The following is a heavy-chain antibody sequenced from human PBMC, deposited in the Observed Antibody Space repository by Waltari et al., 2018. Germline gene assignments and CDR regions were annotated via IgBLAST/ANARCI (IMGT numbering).Heavy chain of an antibody. V-gene: IGHV1-3*03. Sequence: QVQLEQSGAEVTKPGASVKVSCKASGYTFTGYYMHWVRQAPGQGLEWMGRINVGNGDTKYSQEFQGRVTITSDTFARTTYMELRSLRSEDMAVYYCARIKQAYYYYYMDVWGKGTTVTVSS. CDR1: GYTFTGYY. CDR2: INVGNGDT. CDR3: ARIKQAYYYYYMDV. J-gene: IGHJ6*03.